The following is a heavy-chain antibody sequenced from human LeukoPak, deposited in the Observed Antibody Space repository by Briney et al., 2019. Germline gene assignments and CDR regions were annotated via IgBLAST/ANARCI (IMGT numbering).Heavy chain of an antibody. CDR2: IIPIFGTA. J-gene: IGHJ4*02. V-gene: IGHV1-69*05. Sequence: SVKVSCKASGGTFSSYAISWVRQAPGQGLEWMGGIIPIFGTANYAQKFQGRVTITTDESTSTAYMELSSLRSEDTAVYCGASFYYGSGSLWGQGTLVTVSS. D-gene: IGHD3-10*01. CDR1: GGTFSSYA. CDR3: ASFYYGSGSL.